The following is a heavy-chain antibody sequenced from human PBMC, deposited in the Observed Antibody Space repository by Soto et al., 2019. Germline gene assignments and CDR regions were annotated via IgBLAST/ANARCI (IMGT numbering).Heavy chain of an antibody. CDR3: AKDPQTYYYDSSGYYNDY. V-gene: IGHV3-74*01. Sequence: GGSLRLSCAASGFTFSNYWMHWVRQTPGMGLVWVSRINSDGTSTTYADSVKGRFTVSRDNAKKTLYLQMNSLRAEDTAVYYCAKDPQTYYYDSSGYYNDYWGQGTLVTVSS. J-gene: IGHJ4*02. CDR2: INSDGTST. CDR1: GFTFSNYW. D-gene: IGHD3-22*01.